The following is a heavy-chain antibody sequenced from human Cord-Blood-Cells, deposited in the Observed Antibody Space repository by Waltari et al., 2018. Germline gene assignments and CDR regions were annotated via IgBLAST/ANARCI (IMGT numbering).Heavy chain of an antibody. CDR3: ARVGSGSYRIYDFDY. CDR2: INAGNGNT. J-gene: IGHJ4*02. CDR1: GYTFTSYA. V-gene: IGHV1-3*01. D-gene: IGHD3-10*01. Sequence: SVKVSCKASGYTFTSYAMHWVRQAPGQRLEWMGWINAGNGNTKYSQKFQGRVTITRDTSASTAYMELSSLRSEDTAVYYCARVGSGSYRIYDFDYWGQGTLVTVSS.